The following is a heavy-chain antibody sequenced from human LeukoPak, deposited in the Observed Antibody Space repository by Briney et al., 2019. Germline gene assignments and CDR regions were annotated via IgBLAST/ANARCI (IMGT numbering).Heavy chain of an antibody. CDR3: AREVGGTSNPFDY. J-gene: IGHJ4*02. Sequence: GGSLRLSCAASGFTVSSYYMTWVRQAPGKGLEWVSVLYSGGSTYYADSVKGRFTISRHNLKNTLYLQMNSLRSEDTAVYYCAREVGGTSNPFDYWGQGTLVTVSS. D-gene: IGHD2-15*01. CDR2: LYSGGST. CDR1: GFTVSSYY. V-gene: IGHV3-53*04.